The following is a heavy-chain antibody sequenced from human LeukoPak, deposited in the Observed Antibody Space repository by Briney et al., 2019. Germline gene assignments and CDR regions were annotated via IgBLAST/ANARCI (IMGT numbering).Heavy chain of an antibody. CDR3: ARSRWSHPVDS. V-gene: IGHV1-18*01. CDR1: VYTFTSYG. CDR2: ISAYNGNT. J-gene: IGHJ4*02. Sequence: GASVKVFCKASVYTFTSYGISWVRQAPGQGLEWMGWISAYNGNTNYAQKLQGRVTMTTDTSTSTAYMELRSLRSDDTAVYYCARSRWSHPVDSWGQGTLVTVSS. D-gene: IGHD4-23*01.